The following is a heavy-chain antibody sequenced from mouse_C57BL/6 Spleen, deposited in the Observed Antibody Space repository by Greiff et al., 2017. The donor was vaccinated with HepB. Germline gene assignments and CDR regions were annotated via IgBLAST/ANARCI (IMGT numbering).Heavy chain of an antibody. CDR3: ASRYYYGPSEEGYYAMDY. J-gene: IGHJ4*01. Sequence: QVQLQQSGPELVKPGASVKISCKASGYTFTDYYINWVKQRPGQGLEWIGWIFPGSGSTYYNEKFKGKATLTVDKSSSTAYMLLSSLTSEDSAVYFCASRYYYGPSEEGYYAMDYWGQGTSVTVSS. CDR2: IFPGSGST. D-gene: IGHD1-1*01. CDR1: GYTFTDYY. V-gene: IGHV1-75*01.